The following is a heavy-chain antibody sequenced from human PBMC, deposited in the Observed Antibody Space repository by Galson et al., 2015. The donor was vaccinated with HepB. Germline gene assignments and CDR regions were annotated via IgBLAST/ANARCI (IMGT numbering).Heavy chain of an antibody. CDR3: AKSPTYYGSGDYDTPYYKYAMDV. Sequence: SLRLSCAGSGFTFIAYAMTWVRQVPGKGLEWVSSINDNSGRTSYVESERGRFTISRDNFKKTVYLHMGNLRAADSAVYYCAKSPTYYGSGDYDTPYYKYAMDVWGRGTTVTVSS. D-gene: IGHD3-10*01. V-gene: IGHV3-23*01. CDR2: INDNSGRT. J-gene: IGHJ6*02. CDR1: GFTFIAYA.